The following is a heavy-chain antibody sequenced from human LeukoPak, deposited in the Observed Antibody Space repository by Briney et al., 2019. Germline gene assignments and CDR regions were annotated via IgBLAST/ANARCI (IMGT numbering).Heavy chain of an antibody. D-gene: IGHD3-22*01. CDR3: ARTHYYDSSGYYRGYNWFDP. CDR2: ISAYNGNT. Sequence: ASVKVSCKASGYTFTSYGISWVRQAPGQGLEWTGWISAYNGNTNYAQKLQGRVTMTTDTSTSTAYMELRSLRSDDTAVYYCARTHYYDSSGYYRGYNWFDPWGQGTLVTVSS. J-gene: IGHJ5*02. V-gene: IGHV1-18*01. CDR1: GYTFTSYG.